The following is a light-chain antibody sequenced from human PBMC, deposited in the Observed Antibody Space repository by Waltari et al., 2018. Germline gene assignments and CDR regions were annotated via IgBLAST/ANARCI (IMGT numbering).Light chain of an antibody. J-gene: IGKJ1*01. Sequence: EIILTQSPAILSLSPGERATLSCRASQSVSSNLAWYQLKPGQVPRLLISGVSNRATGIPDRFSGSGSVTGFTLTISSLEPEDFAFYFCQHYSHWPWTFGQGTKVEIK. CDR2: GVS. V-gene: IGKV3-11*01. CDR1: QSVSSN. CDR3: QHYSHWPWT.